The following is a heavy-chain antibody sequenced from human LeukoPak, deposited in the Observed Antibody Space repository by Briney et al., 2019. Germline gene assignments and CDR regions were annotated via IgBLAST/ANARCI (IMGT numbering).Heavy chain of an antibody. J-gene: IGHJ4*02. Sequence: GGSLGLSCAASGFTFSNAWMSWVRQAPGKGLEWVGRIKSKTDGGTTDYAAPVKGRFTISRDDSKNTLYLQMNSLKTEDTAVYYCTTQGVYSSSSDDYWGQGTLVTVSS. D-gene: IGHD6-6*01. CDR1: GFTFSNAW. CDR3: TTQGVYSSSSDDY. CDR2: IKSKTDGGTT. V-gene: IGHV3-15*01.